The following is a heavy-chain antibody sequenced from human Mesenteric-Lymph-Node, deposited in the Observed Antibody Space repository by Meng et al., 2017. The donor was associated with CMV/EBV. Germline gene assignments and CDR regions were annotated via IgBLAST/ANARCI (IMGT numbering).Heavy chain of an antibody. CDR1: GFTFSSYS. J-gene: IGHJ6*02. V-gene: IGHV3-21*01. Sequence: GESLKISCAASGFTFSSYSMNWVRQAPGKGLEWVSCISSSGSDVYYADSLKGRFTISRDNAKNSLYLQMNSLRAEDTAVYYCAKGTEEIVVVPAAMFAYYYYGMDVWGQGTTVTVSS. CDR3: AKGTEEIVVVPAAMFAYYYYGMDV. CDR2: ISSSGSDV. D-gene: IGHD2-2*01.